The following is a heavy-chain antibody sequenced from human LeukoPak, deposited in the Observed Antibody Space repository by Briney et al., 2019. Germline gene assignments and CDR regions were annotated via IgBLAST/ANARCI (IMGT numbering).Heavy chain of an antibody. D-gene: IGHD6-6*01. Sequence: GGSLRLSCAASGLTFSSYWMSWVRQAPGKGLEWVANIKQDGSGKYYVDSVKGRFTISRDNAKNSLYLQMNSLRAEDTAVYYCMSHGVVPQVFDIWGQGTTVTVSS. CDR2: IKQDGSGK. J-gene: IGHJ3*02. V-gene: IGHV3-7*01. CDR3: MSHGVVPQVFDI. CDR1: GLTFSSYW.